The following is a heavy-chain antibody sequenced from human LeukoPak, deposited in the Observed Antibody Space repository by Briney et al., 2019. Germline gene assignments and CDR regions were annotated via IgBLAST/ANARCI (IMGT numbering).Heavy chain of an antibody. CDR3: ARTSYSGNFYDY. CDR1: GFSFSDHY. CDR2: TRTKANSYTT. Sequence: PGGSLRLSCAASGFSFSDHYMDWVRQAPGKGLEWVGRTRTKANSYTTEYAASVKGGFTISRDDSKNSLYLQMNSLKTEDTAVYYCARTSYSGNFYDYWGQGTLVTVSS. V-gene: IGHV3-72*01. D-gene: IGHD1-26*01. J-gene: IGHJ4*02.